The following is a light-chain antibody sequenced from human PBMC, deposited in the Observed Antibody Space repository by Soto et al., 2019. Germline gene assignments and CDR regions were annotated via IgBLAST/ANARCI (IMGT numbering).Light chain of an antibody. CDR2: GAS. J-gene: IGKJ4*01. V-gene: IGKV3-15*01. CDR3: QQYNEWPLS. Sequence: ETVMTQSPATLSVSPGERATLSCGASQSVSTNLAWYQQKPGQVPRLLLYGASTRASDIPPRFSGSGSGTEFTLTISSLQSEDVAVYYCQQYNEWPLSFGGGTKVEIE. CDR1: QSVSTN.